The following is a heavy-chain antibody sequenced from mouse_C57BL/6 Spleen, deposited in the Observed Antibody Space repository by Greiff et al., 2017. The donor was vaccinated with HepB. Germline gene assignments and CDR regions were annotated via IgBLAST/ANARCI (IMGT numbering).Heavy chain of an antibody. CDR1: GYTFTSYW. J-gene: IGHJ2*01. D-gene: IGHD1-1*01. V-gene: IGHV1-50*01. CDR2: IDPSDSYT. CDR3: ARTHYGSSTFDY. Sequence: VQLQQPGAELVKPGASVKLSCKASGYTFTSYWMQWVKQRPGQGLEWIGEIDPSDSYTNYNQKFKGKATLTVDTSSSTAYMQLSRLTSEDSAVYYCARTHYGSSTFDYWGQGTTLTVSS.